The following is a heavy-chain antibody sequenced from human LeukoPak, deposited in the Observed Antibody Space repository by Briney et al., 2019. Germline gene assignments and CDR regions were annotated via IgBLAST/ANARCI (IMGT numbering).Heavy chain of an antibody. D-gene: IGHD3-22*01. V-gene: IGHV2-70*11. Sequence: SGPTLVEPTQTLTLTCTFSGFSLSTSGMCVSWIRQPPGKALEWLARIDWDDDKYYSTSLKTRLTISKDTSKNQVVLTMTNMDPVDTATYYCARSPGRYYYDSSGYYLFDYWGQGTLVTVSS. J-gene: IGHJ4*02. CDR1: GFSLSTSGMC. CDR3: ARSPGRYYYDSSGYYLFDY. CDR2: IDWDDDK.